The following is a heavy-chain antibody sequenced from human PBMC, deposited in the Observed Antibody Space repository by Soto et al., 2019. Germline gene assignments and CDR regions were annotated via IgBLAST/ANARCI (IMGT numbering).Heavy chain of an antibody. J-gene: IGHJ4*02. V-gene: IGHV3-23*01. D-gene: IGHD1-1*01. Sequence: GGSLRLSCAASGITFNNYALNWVRQAPGKGLEWVSGISGSGTGTYYADSVKGRFTISRDNSKSTVYLHMNSLRADDTAIYYCAKGQRYNWNDGEDYWGQGTLVTVSS. CDR1: GITFNNYA. CDR3: AKGQRYNWNDGEDY. CDR2: ISGSGTGT.